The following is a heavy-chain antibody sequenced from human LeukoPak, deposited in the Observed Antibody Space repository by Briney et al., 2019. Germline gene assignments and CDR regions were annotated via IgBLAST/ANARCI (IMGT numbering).Heavy chain of an antibody. D-gene: IGHD1-1*01. Sequence: PGGSLRLSCTASGFTFSDYVMNWVRQAPGKGLEWVSVISNADAYTSYTGSVKGRFTISRDNSKDTLYLQMNDLRAEDTAGYYCVKDGPITGIYLCAWGQGTLVTVSS. CDR1: GFTFSDYV. J-gene: IGHJ5*02. V-gene: IGHV3-23*01. CDR2: ISNADAYT. CDR3: VKDGPITGIYLCA.